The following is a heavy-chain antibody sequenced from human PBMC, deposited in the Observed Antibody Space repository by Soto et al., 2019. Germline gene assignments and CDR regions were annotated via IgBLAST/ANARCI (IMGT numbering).Heavy chain of an antibody. D-gene: IGHD6-6*01. V-gene: IGHV1-46*01. Sequence: ASVKVSCKASGYTFTSYYMHWVRQSPGQGLEWMGIINPIGGSTSYAQKFQGRVTMTRDTSTSTVYMELSSLRSEDTAVYYCARNIAARPGYYYYYGMDVWGQGTTVTVSS. CDR1: GYTFTSYY. CDR2: INPIGGST. CDR3: ARNIAARPGYYYYYGMDV. J-gene: IGHJ6*02.